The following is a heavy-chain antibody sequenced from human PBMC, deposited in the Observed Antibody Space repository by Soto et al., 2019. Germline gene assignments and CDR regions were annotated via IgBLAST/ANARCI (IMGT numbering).Heavy chain of an antibody. CDR2: ISYSATP. CDR3: ARGSVGSGWKFDF. D-gene: IGHD3-22*01. V-gene: IGHV4-59*01. CDR1: GDSLSTYF. J-gene: IGHJ4*02. Sequence: LSLTCTVSGDSLSTYFWSWIRQPPGKGLEWIGYISYSATPNYNPALKSRVIISVDTSKNQFSLKLNSVTAADTALYYCARGSVGSGWKFDFWGQGILVTVSS.